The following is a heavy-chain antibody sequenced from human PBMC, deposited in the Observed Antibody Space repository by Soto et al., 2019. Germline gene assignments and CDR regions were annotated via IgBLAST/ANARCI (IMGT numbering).Heavy chain of an antibody. Sequence: GGSLRLSCAASGFTFSDYYMSWIRQAPGKGLEWVSYISSSGSTIYYADSVKGRFTISRDNAKNSLYLQMNSLRAEDTAVYYCERHPRITMIARVAFDICGQGTLVTVS. CDR3: ERHPRITMIARVAFDI. CDR2: ISSSGSTI. D-gene: IGHD3-22*01. J-gene: IGHJ3*02. V-gene: IGHV3-11*01. CDR1: GFTFSDYY.